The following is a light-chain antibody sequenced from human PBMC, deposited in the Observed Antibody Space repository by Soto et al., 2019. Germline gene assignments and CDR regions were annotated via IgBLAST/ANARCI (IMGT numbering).Light chain of an antibody. V-gene: IGKV4-1*01. CDR2: WAS. Sequence: DIVMTQSPGSLAVSLGERATINCKSSQSVLYSSNSKNSLAWYQQKPGQPPKLLIYWASTRESGVPERFSGSGSGTDFTLTISRLQAEDVAIYYCQQHHSTPLTFGGGTKVEIK. J-gene: IGKJ4*01. CDR1: QSVLYSSNSKNS. CDR3: QQHHSTPLT.